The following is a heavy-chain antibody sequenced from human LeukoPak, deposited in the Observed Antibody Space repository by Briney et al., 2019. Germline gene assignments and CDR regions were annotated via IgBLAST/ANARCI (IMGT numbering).Heavy chain of an antibody. D-gene: IGHD5-18*01. CDR3: ARHEDTAMVHLFDP. CDR1: DDSISSSTYY. J-gene: IGHJ5*02. V-gene: IGHV4-39*01. Sequence: SDTLSLTCIISDDSISSSTYYWGWIRQPPGKGLEWIGEINHSGSTNYNPSLKSRVTISVDTSKNQFSLKLSSVTAADTAVYYCARHEDTAMVHLFDPWGQGTLVTVSS. CDR2: INHSGST.